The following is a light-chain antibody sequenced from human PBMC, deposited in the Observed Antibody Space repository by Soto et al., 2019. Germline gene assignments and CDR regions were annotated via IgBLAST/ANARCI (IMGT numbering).Light chain of an antibody. J-gene: IGKJ1*01. CDR1: QSVSSSY. Sequence: EIVLTQSPGTLSLSPGERATLSCRASQSVSSSYLAWYQQKPGQAPRLLIYDASSRATGIPDRFSGSGSGTDFTLTISRLEPEDFAVYYCQQYGGSWTFGQGTKVEIK. CDR3: QQYGGSWT. V-gene: IGKV3-20*01. CDR2: DAS.